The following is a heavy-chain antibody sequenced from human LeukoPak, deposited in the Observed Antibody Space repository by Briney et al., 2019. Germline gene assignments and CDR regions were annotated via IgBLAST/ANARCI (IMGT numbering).Heavy chain of an antibody. Sequence: GRSLRLSCAASGFTFSSYGMHWVRQAPGKGLEWVAVIWYDGSNKYYADSVKGRFTISRDNSKNTLYLQMNSLKTEDTAVYYCTTDLWGYYYGSGSYLNGGALWGQGTLVTVSS. J-gene: IGHJ4*02. CDR1: GFTFSSYG. D-gene: IGHD3-10*01. V-gene: IGHV3-33*01. CDR2: IWYDGSNK. CDR3: TTDLWGYYYGSGSYLNGGAL.